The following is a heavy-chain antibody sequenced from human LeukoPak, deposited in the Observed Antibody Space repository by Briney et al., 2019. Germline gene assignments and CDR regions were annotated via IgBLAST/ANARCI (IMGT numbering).Heavy chain of an antibody. Sequence: SGGSLRLSCAASGFTFSDYYMSWIRQAPGKGLEWVSYINSSTYTNYADSVKGRFTITRDNAKNSMYLQMNSLRAEDTAVYYCARISGSYVFDYWGQGTMVTVSS. CDR1: GFTFSDYY. J-gene: IGHJ4*02. D-gene: IGHD1-26*01. CDR3: ARISGSYVFDY. V-gene: IGHV3-11*03. CDR2: INSSTYT.